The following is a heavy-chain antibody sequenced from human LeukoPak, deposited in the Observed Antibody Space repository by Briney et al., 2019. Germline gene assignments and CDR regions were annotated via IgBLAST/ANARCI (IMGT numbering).Heavy chain of an antibody. V-gene: IGHV3-23*01. CDR2: IAATSGST. Sequence: PGGSLRLSCAASGFTFRNYAMNWVRQVPGKGLEWVSSIAATSGSTYYADSVKGRFTISRDNSKNTLYLQMNSLRAEDTAVYYCAKTGTPWYYFDYWGQGTLVTVSS. D-gene: IGHD1-1*01. CDR1: GFTFRNYA. CDR3: AKTGTPWYYFDY. J-gene: IGHJ4*02.